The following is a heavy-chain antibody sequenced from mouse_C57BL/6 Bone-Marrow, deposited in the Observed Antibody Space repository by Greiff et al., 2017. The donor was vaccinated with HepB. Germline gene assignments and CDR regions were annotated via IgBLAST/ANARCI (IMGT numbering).Heavy chain of an antibody. Sequence: VQGVESGPGLVQPSQSLSITCTVSGFSLTSYGVHWVRQSPGKGLEWLGVIWRGGSTDYNAAFMSRLSITKDNAKSQVFFKMNSLQADDTAIYYCAKAYGSSQGDPMDYWGQGTSVTVSS. D-gene: IGHD1-1*01. V-gene: IGHV2-5*01. J-gene: IGHJ4*01. CDR1: GFSLTSYG. CDR3: AKAYGSSQGDPMDY. CDR2: IWRGGST.